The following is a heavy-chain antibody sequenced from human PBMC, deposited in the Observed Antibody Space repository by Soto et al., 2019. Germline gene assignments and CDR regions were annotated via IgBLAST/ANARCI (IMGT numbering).Heavy chain of an antibody. D-gene: IGHD6-19*01. Sequence: EVQLLESGGGLVQPGGSLRLSCAASGFTFSSYAMSWVRQAPGKGLEWVSAISGSGGSTYYADSEKGRFTISRDHSKNTLYLQMNSLRAEDTAVYYCAKDPPVAGTRGYFQHWGQGTLVTVSS. CDR2: ISGSGGST. J-gene: IGHJ1*01. V-gene: IGHV3-23*01. CDR1: GFTFSSYA. CDR3: AKDPPVAGTRGYFQH.